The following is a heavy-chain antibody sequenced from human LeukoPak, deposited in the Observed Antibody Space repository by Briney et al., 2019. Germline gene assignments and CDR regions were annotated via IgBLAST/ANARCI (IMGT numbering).Heavy chain of an antibody. Sequence: PSETLSLTCTVSGXSINSTSYYWGWIRQPPGRGQEWIGNIYYSGSTYYNPSLKGRVTISVDTSKNQFSLKLSSLTAADTAVYYCARFQTYYGGFSWFDPWGQGTLVTVSS. CDR1: GXSINSTSYY. CDR2: IYYSGST. CDR3: ARFQTYYGGFSWFDP. J-gene: IGHJ5*02. D-gene: IGHD3-16*01. V-gene: IGHV4-39*01.